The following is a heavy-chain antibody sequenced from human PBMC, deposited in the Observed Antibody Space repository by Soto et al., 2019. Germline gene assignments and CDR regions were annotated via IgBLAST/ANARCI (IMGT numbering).Heavy chain of an antibody. Sequence: GGSLRLSCASSWFNVNSDYMNWVRQTPGKGLEWVASIYSGETTYYADSVRGRFTISSDKSKNTLYFQLSSLRIEDTAVYYCTRDGRGLGRLSLFEYWGQGVLVTVSS. J-gene: IGHJ4*02. D-gene: IGHD2-21*02. CDR3: TRDGRGLGRLSLFEY. V-gene: IGHV3-53*01. CDR2: IYSGETT. CDR1: WFNVNSDY.